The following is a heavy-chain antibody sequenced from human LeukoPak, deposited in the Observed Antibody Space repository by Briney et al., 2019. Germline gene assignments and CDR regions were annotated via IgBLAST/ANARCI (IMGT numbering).Heavy chain of an antibody. J-gene: IGHJ4*02. D-gene: IGHD2-15*01. CDR1: GGSFSGYY. Sequence: SETLSLTCAVYGGSFSGYYWSWIRQPPGKGLEWIGYIYYSGSTNYNPSLESRVTISVDTSKNQSSLKLSSVTAADTAVYYCAREVVAATIDYWGQGTLVTVSS. V-gene: IGHV4-59*01. CDR2: IYYSGST. CDR3: AREVVAATIDY.